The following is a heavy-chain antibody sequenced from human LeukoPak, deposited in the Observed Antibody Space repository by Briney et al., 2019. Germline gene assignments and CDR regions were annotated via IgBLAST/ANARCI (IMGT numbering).Heavy chain of an antibody. J-gene: IGHJ3*02. CDR2: IYYGGST. CDR1: GGSISSYY. CDR3: ARYIGNAVVVVRNDAFDI. D-gene: IGHD2-21*01. V-gene: IGHV4-59*12. Sequence: SETLSLTCTVSGGSISSYYWSWVRQPPGKGLEWIGYIYYGGSTNYNPSLTSRVTISVDTSKNQFSLKLSSVTAADTAVYYGARYIGNAVVVVRNDAFDIWGQGTMVTVSA.